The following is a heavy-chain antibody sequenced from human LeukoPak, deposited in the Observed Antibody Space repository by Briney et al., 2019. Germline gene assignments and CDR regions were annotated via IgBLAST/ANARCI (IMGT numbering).Heavy chain of an antibody. CDR2: INHSGST. CDR1: GGSFSGYY. Sequence: PSETLSLTCAVYGGSFSGYYWSWIRLPPGKGLEWIGEINHSGSTNYNPSLKSRVTISVDTSKNQFSLKLSSVTAADTAVYYCARGSSWFQPYFDYWGQGTLVTVSS. CDR3: ARGSSWFQPYFDY. D-gene: IGHD6-13*01. V-gene: IGHV4-34*01. J-gene: IGHJ4*02.